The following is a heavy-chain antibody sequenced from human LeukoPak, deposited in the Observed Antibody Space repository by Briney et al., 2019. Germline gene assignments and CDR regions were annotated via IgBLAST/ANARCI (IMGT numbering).Heavy chain of an antibody. Sequence: ASVKLSCKASVYTFTSYGISWVRQAPGQGLEWVGWISPYNGNTNYAKKLKGRVTMTTDTSTSTAYMELRSLRSVDTAVYYCAREDVEPDVKYYYGMDVWGQGTTVTVSS. CDR3: AREDVEPDVKYYYGMDV. J-gene: IGHJ6*02. CDR1: VYTFTSYG. V-gene: IGHV1-18*01. CDR2: ISPYNGNT. D-gene: IGHD2-2*01.